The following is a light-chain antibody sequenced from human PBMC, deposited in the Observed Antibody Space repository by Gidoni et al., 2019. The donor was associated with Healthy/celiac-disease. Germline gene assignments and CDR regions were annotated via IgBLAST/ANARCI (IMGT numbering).Light chain of an antibody. CDR2: EVS. CDR3: SSYAGSNNWV. J-gene: IGLJ3*02. V-gene: IGLV2-8*01. CDR1: SSDVGAYKY. Sequence: QSALTQPPSASGSPGQSVTISCTGTSSDVGAYKYVSWYQQHPGKVPKLMLYEVSKRPSGVPDRFSGSKAGNSASLTVSGLQAEDEADYYCSSYAGSNNWVFGGGTKVTVL.